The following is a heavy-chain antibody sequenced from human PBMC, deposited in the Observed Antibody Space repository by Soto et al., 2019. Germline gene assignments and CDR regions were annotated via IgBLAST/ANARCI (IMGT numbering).Heavy chain of an antibody. CDR3: TRGKNIVATDDYYYYMDV. J-gene: IGHJ6*03. CDR2: IYYSGST. CDR1: GGTISSGDYY. D-gene: IGHD5-12*01. Sequence: SETLSLTCTVSGGTISSGDYYWSWIRQPPGKGLEWIGYIYYSGSTYYNPSLKSRVTISVDTSKNQFSLQLNSVTPEDTAVYYCTRGKNIVATDDYYYYMDVWGKGTTVTVSS. V-gene: IGHV4-30-4*01.